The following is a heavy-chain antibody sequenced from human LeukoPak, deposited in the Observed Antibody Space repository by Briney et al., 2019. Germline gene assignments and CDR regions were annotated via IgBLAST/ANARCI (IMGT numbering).Heavy chain of an antibody. J-gene: IGHJ4*02. CDR2: IYYSGST. V-gene: IGHV4-39*01. Sequence: SETLSLTCTVSGGSISSSSYHWGWIRQPPGKGLEWIGSIYYSGSTYYNPSLKSRVTISVDTSKNQFSLRLSSVTAADTAVYCCVRRPYTSGWHYYFDYWGQGTLVTVSS. CDR3: VRRPYTSGWHYYFDY. CDR1: GGSISSSSYH. D-gene: IGHD6-19*01.